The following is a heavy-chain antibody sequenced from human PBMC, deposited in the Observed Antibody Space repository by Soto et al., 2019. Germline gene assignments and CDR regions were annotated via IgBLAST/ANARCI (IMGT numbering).Heavy chain of an antibody. V-gene: IGHV3-30-3*01. CDR3: ARAGDVAGVDY. CDR1: GFTFSSYA. CDR2: ISYDGSNK. D-gene: IGHD6-19*01. J-gene: IGHJ4*02. Sequence: GGSLRLSCAASGFTFSSYAMHWVRQAPGKGLEWVAVISYDGSNKYYADSVKGRFTISRDNSKNTLYLQMNSLRAEETAVYYCARAGDVAGVDYWGQGTLVTVSS.